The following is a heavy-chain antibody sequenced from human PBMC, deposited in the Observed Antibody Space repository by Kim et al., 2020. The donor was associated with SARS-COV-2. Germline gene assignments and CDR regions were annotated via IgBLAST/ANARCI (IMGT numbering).Heavy chain of an antibody. J-gene: IGHJ4*02. V-gene: IGHV1-46*01. CDR2: INPNGGGT. Sequence: ASVKVSCRASGYTFSNYYIHWVRQAPGQGLEWRGTINPNGGGTSNAQKFQGRVIMTRDMSTSTVFMELTSLRSEDTAIYYCARVSSGSYSPIDYWGQGTLVIVSS. D-gene: IGHD1-26*01. CDR1: GYTFSNYY. CDR3: ARVSSGSYSPIDY.